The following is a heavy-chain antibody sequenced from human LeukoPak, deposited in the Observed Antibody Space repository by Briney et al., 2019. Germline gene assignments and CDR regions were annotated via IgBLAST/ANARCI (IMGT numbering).Heavy chain of an antibody. CDR2: INPNSGGT. CDR3: ARDRRVYYDSSGYSWWSFDY. V-gene: IGHV1-2*02. D-gene: IGHD3-22*01. CDR1: GYTFTGYY. J-gene: IGHJ4*02. Sequence: ASVKVSCKASGYTFTGYYMHWVRQAPGQGLEWMGWINPNSGGTNYAQKFQGRVTMTRDTSISTAYMELSRLRSDDTAVYYCARDRRVYYDSSGYSWWSFDYWGQGTLVPVSS.